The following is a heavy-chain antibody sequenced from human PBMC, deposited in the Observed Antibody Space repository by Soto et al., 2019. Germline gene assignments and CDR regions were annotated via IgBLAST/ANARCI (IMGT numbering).Heavy chain of an antibody. CDR1: GYSFTSYW. V-gene: IGHV5-51*01. CDR2: IYPGDSDT. Sequence: PGESLKISCKGSGYSFTSYWIGWVRQMPGKGLEWMGIIYPGDSDTRYSPSFQGQVTISADKSISTAYLQWSSLKASDTAMYYCARHSRAGRAYYYYYMDVWGKGTTVTVSS. D-gene: IGHD6-13*01. CDR3: ARHSRAGRAYYYYYMDV. J-gene: IGHJ6*03.